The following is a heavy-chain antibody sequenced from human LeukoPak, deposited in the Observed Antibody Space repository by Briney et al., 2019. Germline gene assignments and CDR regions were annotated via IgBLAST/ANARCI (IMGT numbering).Heavy chain of an antibody. D-gene: IGHD5-12*01. J-gene: IGHJ4*02. Sequence: GGSLRLSCAASGFTFSSYAMSWVRQAPGKGLEWVSAISGSGGSTYYADSVKGRFTISRDNSKNTLYLQTNSLRAEDTAVYYCAKARKNIVATIKGYWGQGTLVTVSS. CDR2: ISGSGGST. CDR3: AKARKNIVATIKGY. CDR1: GFTFSSYA. V-gene: IGHV3-23*01.